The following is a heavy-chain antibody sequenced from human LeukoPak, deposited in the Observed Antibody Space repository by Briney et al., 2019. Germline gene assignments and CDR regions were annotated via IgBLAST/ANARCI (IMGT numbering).Heavy chain of an antibody. Sequence: GASVKVSCKVSGYTLTELSMHWVRQAPGKGLAWVGGFDPEDGETIYAQKFRGRVTMTEDTSTDTAYMELSSLRSEDTAVYYCATASSGSYGGGHFDYWGQGTLVTVSS. J-gene: IGHJ4*02. CDR3: ATASSGSYGGGHFDY. V-gene: IGHV1-24*01. CDR1: GYTLTELS. CDR2: FDPEDGET. D-gene: IGHD1-26*01.